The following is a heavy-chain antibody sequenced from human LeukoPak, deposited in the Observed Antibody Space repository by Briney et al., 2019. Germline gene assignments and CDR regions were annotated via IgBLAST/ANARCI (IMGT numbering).Heavy chain of an antibody. J-gene: IGHJ5*02. Sequence: SETLSLTCTVSGVSISSNSNCWGWVRQPPGKGLEWIGSIYSSGNTYYNPSLKSRVTISLDTSSNQLSLRLRSVTAADTAVYYCARRDYGVSFDPWGQGTLVTVSS. V-gene: IGHV4-39*01. D-gene: IGHD3-16*01. CDR1: GVSISSNSNC. CDR3: ARRDYGVSFDP. CDR2: IYSSGNT.